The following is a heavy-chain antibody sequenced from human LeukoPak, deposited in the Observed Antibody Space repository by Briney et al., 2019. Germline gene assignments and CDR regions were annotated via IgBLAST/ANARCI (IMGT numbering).Heavy chain of an antibody. CDR1: GYTFTSYS. CDR2: ISTYNGKT. D-gene: IGHD3-22*01. Sequence: ASVKVSCKASGYTFTSYSISWVRQAPGQGPEWMGWISTYNGKTNYAQKFQGRVIMTIDTSTKTAYMELSSLRSDDSAFYYCARHPYYDTSAYYVYWGQGTLVTVPS. CDR3: ARHPYYDTSAYYVY. J-gene: IGHJ4*02. V-gene: IGHV1-18*01.